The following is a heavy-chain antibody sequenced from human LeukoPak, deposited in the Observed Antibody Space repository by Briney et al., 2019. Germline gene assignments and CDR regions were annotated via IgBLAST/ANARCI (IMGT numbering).Heavy chain of an antibody. J-gene: IGHJ4*02. D-gene: IGHD3-3*01. CDR3: AKGLSYYDFWSGSPQFDY. Sequence: SGGSLRLSCAASGFTFSSYGMHWVRQAPGKGLEWVAVIWYDGSNKYYADSVKGRFTNSRDNSKNTLYLQMNSLRAEDTAVYYCAKGLSYYDFWSGSPQFDYWGQGTLVTVSS. CDR2: IWYDGSNK. V-gene: IGHV3-33*06. CDR1: GFTFSSYG.